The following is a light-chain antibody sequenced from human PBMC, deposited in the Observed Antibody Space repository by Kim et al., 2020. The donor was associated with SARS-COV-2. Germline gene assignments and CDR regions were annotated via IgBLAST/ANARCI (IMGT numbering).Light chain of an antibody. J-gene: IGKJ3*01. CDR3: QKYNSVPFT. CDR2: AAS. Sequence: DIQLTQSPSSLSASIGDRVTITCRASQGIGLYLAWHQQLPGKAPRLLIFAASTLHSGVPSRFSASGSGTEFTLTINGLQPEDVAFYYCQKYNSVPFTFGPGTKVDIK. CDR1: QGIGLY. V-gene: IGKV1-27*01.